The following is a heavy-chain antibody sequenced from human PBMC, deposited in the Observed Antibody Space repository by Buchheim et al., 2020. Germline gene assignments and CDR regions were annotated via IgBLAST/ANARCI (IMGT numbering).Heavy chain of an antibody. D-gene: IGHD6-6*01. CDR2: IRSSTDGGTT. J-gene: IGHJ4*02. CDR3: TTLTKSARLSSDY. Sequence: EVQLVESGGDLVKPGESLRLSCAASEFTFTNAWMSWIRQAPGKGLEWVGRIRSSTDGGTTDYAVPVKGRFTISRDDSENTLYLQMNSLKTEDTAVYYCTTLTKSARLSSDYWGQGTL. CDR1: EFTFTNAW. V-gene: IGHV3-15*01.